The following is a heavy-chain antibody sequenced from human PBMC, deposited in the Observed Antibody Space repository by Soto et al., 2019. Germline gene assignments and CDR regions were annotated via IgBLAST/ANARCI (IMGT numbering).Heavy chain of an antibody. J-gene: IGHJ6*02. D-gene: IGHD3-10*01. Sequence: QVQLQESGPGLLKASETLSLTCSVSGGSVGSGNHFWNWIRQPPGRGLEWLGYMYYTGVTNYNPSLKSRVSMSVDTSKNQFSLKLTSLTAADTAVYYCARGGEPLGYYGLDVWGQGTTVTVSS. CDR3: ARGGEPLGYYGLDV. CDR2: MYYTGVT. CDR1: GGSVGSGNHF. V-gene: IGHV4-61*01.